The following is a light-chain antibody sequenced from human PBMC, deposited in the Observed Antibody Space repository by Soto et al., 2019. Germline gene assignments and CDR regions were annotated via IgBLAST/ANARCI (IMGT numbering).Light chain of an antibody. CDR3: QQYNNWPRRSLT. CDR1: QSVSSN. CDR2: GAS. Sequence: EIVMTQSPATMSVSPGERATLYCRASQSVSSNLAWFQQKPGHAPRLLIYGASTRATGIPASFSGSGSGTEFTLTISRLHSEDFAVYYCQQYNNWPRRSLTFGGGTKVESK. J-gene: IGKJ4*01. V-gene: IGKV3-15*01.